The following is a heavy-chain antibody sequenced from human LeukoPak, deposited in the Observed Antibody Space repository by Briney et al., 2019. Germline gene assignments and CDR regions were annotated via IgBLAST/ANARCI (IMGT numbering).Heavy chain of an antibody. CDR3: ARVVEVPAPSPGYFQH. CDR1: GGSISSGDYY. J-gene: IGHJ1*01. CDR2: IYYSGST. Sequence: PSETLSLTCTVSGGSISSGDYYLSWIRQPPGKGLEWIGYIYYSGSTYYNPSLKSRVTISVDTSKNQFSLKLSSVTAADTAVYYCARVVEVPAPSPGYFQHWGQGTLVTVSS. D-gene: IGHD2-2*01. V-gene: IGHV4-30-4*08.